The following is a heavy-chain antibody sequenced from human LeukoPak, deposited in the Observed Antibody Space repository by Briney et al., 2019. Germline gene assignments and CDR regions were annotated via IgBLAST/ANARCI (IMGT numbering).Heavy chain of an antibody. CDR2: ISSSGSTI. CDR1: GFTFSDYY. Sequence: GGSLRLSCAASGFTFSDYYMSWIRQAPGKGLEWVSYISSSGSTIYYADSVKGRFTISRDNAKNSLYLQMNSLRAEDTALYYCAKDIRPYYDILTGYYTDGAFDIWGQGTMVTVSS. V-gene: IGHV3-11*01. J-gene: IGHJ3*02. D-gene: IGHD3-9*01. CDR3: AKDIRPYYDILTGYYTDGAFDI.